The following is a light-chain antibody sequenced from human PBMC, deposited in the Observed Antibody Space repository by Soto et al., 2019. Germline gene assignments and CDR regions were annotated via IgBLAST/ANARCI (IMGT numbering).Light chain of an antibody. Sequence: QTVVTQEPSFSVSPGGTVTLTCGLTSGSVSTTYYPSWYQQTPGQAPRTLIYSTNIRSSGVPDRFSGSILGNKAALTITGGQADDESDYHCMLYMGGGLVVFGGGTKLTVL. CDR2: STN. CDR3: MLYMGGGLVV. J-gene: IGLJ2*01. CDR1: SGSVSTTYY. V-gene: IGLV8-61*01.